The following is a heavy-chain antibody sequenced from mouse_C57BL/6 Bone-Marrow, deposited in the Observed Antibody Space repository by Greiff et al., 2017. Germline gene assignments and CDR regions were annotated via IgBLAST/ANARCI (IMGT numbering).Heavy chain of an antibody. Sequence: EVKLVESGGGLVKPGGSLKLSCAASGFTFSSYTMSWVRQTPEKRLEWVATISGGGGNTYYPDSVKGRFTISRDNAKNTLYLQMSSLRSEDTALYDCARRAYGSSSWYFDVWGTGTTVTVSS. CDR1: GFTFSSYT. CDR2: ISGGGGNT. D-gene: IGHD1-1*01. J-gene: IGHJ1*03. V-gene: IGHV5-9*01. CDR3: ARRAYGSSSWYFDV.